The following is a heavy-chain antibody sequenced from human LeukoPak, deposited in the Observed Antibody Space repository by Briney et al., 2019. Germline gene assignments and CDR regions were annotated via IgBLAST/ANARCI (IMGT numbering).Heavy chain of an antibody. CDR2: IFYSGST. D-gene: IGHD6-13*01. CDR1: GGSISSGGYY. V-gene: IGHV4-31*11. Sequence: SETLSLTCAVSGGSISSGGYYWSWIRQHPGKGLEWIVYIFYSGSTSYTPSLTSRVTISVDTSKNQFPLKLSSVTAADTAVYYCARGIRQLVPNYYYYYGMDVWGEGTTVTVSS. J-gene: IGHJ6*04. CDR3: ARGIRQLVPNYYYYYGMDV.